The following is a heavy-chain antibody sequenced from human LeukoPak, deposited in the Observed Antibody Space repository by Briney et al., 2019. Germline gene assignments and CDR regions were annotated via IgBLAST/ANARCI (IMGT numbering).Heavy chain of an antibody. V-gene: IGHV3-23*01. CDR2: ISGSGGST. J-gene: IGHJ6*02. Sequence: PGGSLRLSCAASGFTFNSYAMSWVRQAPGKGLEWVSAISGSGGSTYYADSVKGRVTISRDNSKNTLYLQMNSLRAEDTAVYYCAKKESGWYDYYYGMDVWGQGTTVTVSS. CDR3: AKKESGWYDYYYGMDV. D-gene: IGHD6-19*01. CDR1: GFTFNSYA.